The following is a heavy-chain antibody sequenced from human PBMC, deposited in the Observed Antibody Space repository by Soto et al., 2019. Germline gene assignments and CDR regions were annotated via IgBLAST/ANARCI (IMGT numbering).Heavy chain of an antibody. CDR1: GYSFAGYW. Sequence: PGESLKISCKGSGYSFAGYWVGWVRQMPGKGLEWMGIIYPGDSDTRYSPSFQGQVTISADKSISTAYLQWSSLKASDTAMYYCARHSGGVAPYYYYYGMDVWGQGTTVTSP. V-gene: IGHV5-51*01. J-gene: IGHJ6*02. D-gene: IGHD3-3*01. CDR2: IYPGDSDT. CDR3: ARHSGGVAPYYYYYGMDV.